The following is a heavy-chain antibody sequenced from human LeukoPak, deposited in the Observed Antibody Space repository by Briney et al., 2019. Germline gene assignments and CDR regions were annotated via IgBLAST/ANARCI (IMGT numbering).Heavy chain of an antibody. CDR1: GGSFSGYY. J-gene: IGHJ6*03. CDR3: ARGAPPSNYILHYYYYMDV. D-gene: IGHD4-11*01. V-gene: IGHV4-34*01. CDR2: INHSGST. Sequence: TPSETLSLTCAVYGGSFSGYYWSWIRQPPGKGLEWIGEINHSGSTNYNPSLKSRVTISVDTSKNQLSLKLSSVTAADTAVYYCARGAPPSNYILHYYYYMDVWGKGTTVTVSS.